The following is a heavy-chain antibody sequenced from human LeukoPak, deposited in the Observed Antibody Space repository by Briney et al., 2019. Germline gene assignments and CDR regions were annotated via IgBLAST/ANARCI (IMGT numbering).Heavy chain of an antibody. CDR1: GFTVSSNY. J-gene: IGHJ4*02. D-gene: IGHD1-26*01. V-gene: IGHV3-30*18. CDR3: AKGELHFNTCSFDY. Sequence: SGGSLRLSCAASGFTVSSNYMSWVRQAPGKGLEWVAVISYDGNHKYYGDSVKGRFTISRDNSRNTLYLQMDSLKTEDTAVYYCAKGELHFNTCSFDYWGQGTLVTVSS. CDR2: ISYDGNHK.